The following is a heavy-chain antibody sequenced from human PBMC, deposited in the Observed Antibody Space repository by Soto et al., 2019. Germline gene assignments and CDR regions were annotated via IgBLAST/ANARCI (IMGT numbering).Heavy chain of an antibody. J-gene: IGHJ2*01. CDR2: ISYDGSNK. Sequence: QVQLVESGGGVVQPGRSLRLSCAASGFTFSSYGMHWVRQAPGKGLEWVAVISYDGSNKYYADSVKGRFTISRDNSKNTXXLQMNSLRAEDTAVYYWAKDPDDKDSSGWYWYFDLWGRGTLVTVSS. CDR1: GFTFSSYG. D-gene: IGHD6-19*01. V-gene: IGHV3-30*18. CDR3: AKDPDDKDSSGWYWYFDL.